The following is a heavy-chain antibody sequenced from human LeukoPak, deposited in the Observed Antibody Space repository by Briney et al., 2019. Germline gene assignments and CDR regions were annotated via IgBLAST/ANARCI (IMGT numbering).Heavy chain of an antibody. Sequence: GGSLRLSRAASGFTFSSYGMHWVRQAPGKGLEWVAFIRYDGSSKYYADSVKGRFTISRDNSKNTLYLQMNSLRAEDTAVYYCAKDPQYYDFWSGSILYYFDYWGPGTLVTVSS. V-gene: IGHV3-30*02. CDR1: GFTFSSYG. CDR3: AKDPQYYDFWSGSILYYFDY. J-gene: IGHJ4*02. CDR2: IRYDGSSK. D-gene: IGHD3-3*01.